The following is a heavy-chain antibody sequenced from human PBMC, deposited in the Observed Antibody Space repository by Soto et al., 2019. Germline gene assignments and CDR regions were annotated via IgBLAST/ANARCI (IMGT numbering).Heavy chain of an antibody. Sequence: AXETLSLTCTVSGGSISSGGYYWSWIRQHPGKGLEWIGYIYYSGSTYYNPSLKSRVTISVDTSKNQFSLKLSSVTAADTAVYYCARDGTARTFDYWGQGNLVTVSS. V-gene: IGHV4-31*03. CDR2: IYYSGST. J-gene: IGHJ4*02. D-gene: IGHD6-6*01. CDR3: ARDGTARTFDY. CDR1: GGSISSGGYY.